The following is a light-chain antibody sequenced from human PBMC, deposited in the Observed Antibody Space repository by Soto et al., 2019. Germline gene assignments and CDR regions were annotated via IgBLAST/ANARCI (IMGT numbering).Light chain of an antibody. V-gene: IGKV3D-15*01. CDR2: GAS. CDR3: QQYNNWPHWT. J-gene: IGKJ1*01. CDR1: QSIGYY. Sequence: EIVLTQSPATLSLSPGERATPSCRASQSIGYYLAWYQEKPGQAPRLLIYGASTRATGIPARFSGSGSGTEFTLTISSLQSEDFAVYYCQQYNNWPHWTFGQGTKVDIK.